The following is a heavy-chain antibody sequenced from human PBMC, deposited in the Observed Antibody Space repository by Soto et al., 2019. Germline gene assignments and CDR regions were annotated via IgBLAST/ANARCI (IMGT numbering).Heavy chain of an antibody. Sequence: QVHLQQWGAGLLKPSETLSLTCAVYGGSFSDYYWSWIRQAPVKGLEWIGEISHSGSTNYNPSLNSRVTISVDTSKNQFSLRLSSVTAADTAVYYCARAYGSGSYYTPLDPWGQGTLVTVSS. J-gene: IGHJ5*02. D-gene: IGHD3-10*01. CDR1: GGSFSDYY. V-gene: IGHV4-34*01. CDR3: ARAYGSGSYYTPLDP. CDR2: ISHSGST.